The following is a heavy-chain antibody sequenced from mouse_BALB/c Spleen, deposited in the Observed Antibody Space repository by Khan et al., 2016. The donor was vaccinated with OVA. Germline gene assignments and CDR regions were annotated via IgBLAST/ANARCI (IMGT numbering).Heavy chain of an antibody. CDR3: ARGGYGVFAY. J-gene: IGHJ3*01. Sequence: QVQLQQSGAELVKPGASVKLSCKAPGYTFTSYDINWVRQRPEQGLEWIGWMFPGDGSTKYNENFKGKATLTTDKSSSTAYMQLSRLTSEDSGAYFCARGGYGVFAYWGQGTLVTVSA. CDR2: MFPGDGST. V-gene: IGHV1-85*01. D-gene: IGHD2-14*01. CDR1: GYTFTSYD.